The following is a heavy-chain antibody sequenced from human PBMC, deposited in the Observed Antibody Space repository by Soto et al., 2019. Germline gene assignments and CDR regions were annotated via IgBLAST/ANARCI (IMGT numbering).Heavy chain of an antibody. J-gene: IGHJ5*02. CDR3: ARVIPGDEAWFHP. Sequence: QGQLVQSGVEVKKPGASVKVSCSASGNTFTNFGVTWVRQAPGQGLEWMGWISPYTDDPSYAQKFQGRVTMNIDTATSTAYLDLRSLTSDDTSVYYCARVIPGDEAWFHPWGQGTLVTVSS. V-gene: IGHV1-18*01. D-gene: IGHD2-2*01. CDR1: GNTFTNFG. CDR2: ISPYTDDP.